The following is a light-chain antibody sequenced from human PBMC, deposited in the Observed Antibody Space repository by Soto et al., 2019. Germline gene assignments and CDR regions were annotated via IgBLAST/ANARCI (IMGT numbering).Light chain of an antibody. V-gene: IGLV1-44*01. CDR2: ADN. J-gene: IGLJ1*01. Sequence: QSLLTQPPSASGTPGQRVTISCSGRSSNIGSKTVNWYQQLPGTAPKLLIYADNKRPSGVPDRFSGSKSGTSASLAIIGLRSEDEADYHCAAWDDSLNGPVFGTGTKLTVL. CDR1: SSNIGSKT. CDR3: AAWDDSLNGPV.